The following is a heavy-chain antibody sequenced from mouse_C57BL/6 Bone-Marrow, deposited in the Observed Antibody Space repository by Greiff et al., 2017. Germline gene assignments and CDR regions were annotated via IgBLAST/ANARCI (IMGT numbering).Heavy chain of an antibody. D-gene: IGHD4-1*01. J-gene: IGHJ3*01. CDR3: AREEVWDVWFAY. Sequence: EVQLVESGGGLVKPGGSLKLSCAASGFTFSSYAMSWVRQTPEKRLEWVATISAGGSYTYYPDNVKGRFTISRDNAKNNLYLQMSHLKSEDTAMDYCAREEVWDVWFAYWGQGTLVTVSA. CDR2: ISAGGSYT. V-gene: IGHV5-4*01. CDR1: GFTFSSYA.